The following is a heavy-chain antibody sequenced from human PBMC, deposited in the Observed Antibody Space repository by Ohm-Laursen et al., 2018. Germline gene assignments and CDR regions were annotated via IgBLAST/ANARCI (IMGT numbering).Heavy chain of an antibody. V-gene: IGHV3-7*01. Sequence: SLRLSCAASGFTFGSYWMGWVRQAPGKGLEWVASIQEDGSDKYYMDSVKGRFTISRDNAKNSLYLQMNSLRAEDTAVYYCARHGRWCFDSWGQGTLVTVSS. J-gene: IGHJ4*02. CDR2: IQEDGSDK. CDR1: GFTFGSYW. CDR3: ARHGRWCFDS. D-gene: IGHD2-8*02.